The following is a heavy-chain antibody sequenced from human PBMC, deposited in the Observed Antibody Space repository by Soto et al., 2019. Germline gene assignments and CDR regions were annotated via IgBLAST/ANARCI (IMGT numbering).Heavy chain of an antibody. CDR2: IYSNGRT. D-gene: IGHD3-22*01. Sequence: QLQLQESGPGLVQPSENLSLTCSVSGGSITSSIYYWGWIRQSPEKGLEWIGSIYSNGRTYYNPSPQSRLTMSAGSSTKPFSLRLGTVLAAATAVYQCATTRVTTWLDALYLWGQGTVATFSP. J-gene: IGHJ3*01. CDR3: ATTRVTTWLDALYL. CDR1: GGSITSSIYY. V-gene: IGHV4-39*01.